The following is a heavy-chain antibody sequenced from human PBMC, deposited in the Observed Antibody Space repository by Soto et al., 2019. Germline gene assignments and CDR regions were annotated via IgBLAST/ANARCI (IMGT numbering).Heavy chain of an antibody. CDR3: ARTYHYDSGGKTYFYYGMDV. V-gene: IGHV1-3*01. CDR1: GYNSTSYA. J-gene: IGHJ6*02. D-gene: IGHD3-22*01. Sequence: ASVKVSCKASGYNSTSYAMQWVRQAPGQRLEWMGWINAGNGNTKYAEKFQGRVTITADKSTSTAYMEVSSLRSEDTAVYYCARTYHYDSGGKTYFYYGMDVWGQGTTVTVSS. CDR2: INAGNGNT.